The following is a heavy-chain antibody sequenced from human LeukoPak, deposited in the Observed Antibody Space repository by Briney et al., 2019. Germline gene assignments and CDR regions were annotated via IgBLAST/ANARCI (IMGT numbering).Heavy chain of an antibody. CDR3: TTDSLQYQLLSMLGAPDYYYYYMDV. J-gene: IGHJ6*03. V-gene: IGHV3-15*01. CDR2: IKSKTDGGTT. CDR1: GFTFRNYH. D-gene: IGHD2-2*01. Sequence: GGSLRLSCAGAGFTFRNYHMFWVRQAPGKGLEWVGRIKSKTDGGTTDYAAPVKGRFTISRDDSKNTLYLQMNSLKTEDTAVYYCTTDSLQYQLLSMLGAPDYYYYYMDVWGKGTTVTVSS.